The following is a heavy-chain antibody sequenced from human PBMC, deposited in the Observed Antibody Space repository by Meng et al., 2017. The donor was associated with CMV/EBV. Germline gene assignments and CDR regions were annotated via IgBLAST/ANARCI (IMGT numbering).Heavy chain of an antibody. CDR2: ISYDGSNK. CDR3: AGYSEPDY. J-gene: IGHJ4*02. CDR1: GFTFSNYA. V-gene: IGHV3-30-3*01. D-gene: IGHD2-15*01. Sequence: QGGGVGGGVVQLGRSLRLSCEAYGFTFSNYAMHWVRQAPGKGLEWVAVISYDGSNKYYADSVKGRFTISRDNSKNTLYLQMNSLRAEDTAVYYCAGYSEPDYWGQGTLVTVFS.